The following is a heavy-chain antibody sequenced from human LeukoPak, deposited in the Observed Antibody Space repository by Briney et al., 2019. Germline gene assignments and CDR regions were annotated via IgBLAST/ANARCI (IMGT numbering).Heavy chain of an antibody. CDR2: IYYSGST. Sequence: SETLSLTCTVSGGSISSYYWSWIRQPPGKGLEWIGYIYYSGSTNYNPSLKSRVTISVDTSKNQFSLKLSSVTAADTAVYYCARQTLAEHNWFDPWGQGTLVTVSS. J-gene: IGHJ5*02. V-gene: IGHV4-59*08. CDR1: GGSISSYY. CDR3: ARQTLAEHNWFDP. D-gene: IGHD6-19*01.